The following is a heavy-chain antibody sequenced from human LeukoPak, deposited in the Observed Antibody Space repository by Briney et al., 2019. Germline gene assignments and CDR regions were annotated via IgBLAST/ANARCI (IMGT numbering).Heavy chain of an antibody. V-gene: IGHV4-59*08. CDR3: ARSPVYYDSSGGRFHP. J-gene: IGHJ5*02. CDR2: IYYSGST. D-gene: IGHD3-22*01. Sequence: SETLSLTCTVSGGSMSSYYWSWIRQPPGKGLEWIGYIYYSGSTNYNPSLKSRVTISVDTSKNQFSLKLSSVTAADTAVYYCARSPVYYDSSGGRFHPWGQGTPVTVSS. CDR1: GGSMSSYY.